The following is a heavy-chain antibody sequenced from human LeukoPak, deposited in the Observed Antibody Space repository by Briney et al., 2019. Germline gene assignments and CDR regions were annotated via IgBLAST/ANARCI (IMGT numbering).Heavy chain of an antibody. CDR3: VRNGDYSADY. D-gene: IGHD4-17*01. CDR1: GVSISTGYW. Sequence: SETLSLTCAVSGVSISTGYWWSWVRQPPGERLEWIGEIHHSGSAAYNPSLKSRVIISVDKSKNQFSLNLNSVTAADTAVYYCVRNGDYSADYWGQGTLVTVSS. J-gene: IGHJ4*02. V-gene: IGHV4-4*02. CDR2: IHHSGSA.